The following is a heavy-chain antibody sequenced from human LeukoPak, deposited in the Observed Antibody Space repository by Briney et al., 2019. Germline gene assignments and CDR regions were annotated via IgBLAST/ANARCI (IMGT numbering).Heavy chain of an antibody. D-gene: IGHD3-16*02. J-gene: IGHJ5*02. CDR1: GGSISSYY. CDR2: IYYSGST. Sequence: SETLSLTCTVSGGSISSYYWSWIRQPPGKGLEWIGYIYYSGSTNNNPSLKSRVTISVDTSKNQFSLKLSSVTAADTAVYYCARDPGGYDYVWGSYRYRSNWFDPWGQGTLVTVSS. V-gene: IGHV4-59*01. CDR3: ARDPGGYDYVWGSYRYRSNWFDP.